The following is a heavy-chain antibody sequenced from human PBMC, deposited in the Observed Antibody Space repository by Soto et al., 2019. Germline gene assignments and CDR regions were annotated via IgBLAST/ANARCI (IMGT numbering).Heavy chain of an antibody. CDR3: ARVRPGTITKYYFDY. J-gene: IGHJ4*02. Sequence: QVQLVQSGAEVKKPGSSVKVSCKASGGTFSSYAISWVRQAPGQGLEWMGGIIPIFGTANYAQKFQGRVTITADEYTSTAYMELSSLRSEDTAVYYCARVRPGTITKYYFDYWGQGTLVTVSS. V-gene: IGHV1-69*12. CDR1: GGTFSSYA. D-gene: IGHD3-9*01. CDR2: IIPIFGTA.